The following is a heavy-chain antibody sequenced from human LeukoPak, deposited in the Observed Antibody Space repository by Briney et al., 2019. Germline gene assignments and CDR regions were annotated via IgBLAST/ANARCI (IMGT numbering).Heavy chain of an antibody. CDR1: GDTFAIYV. Sequence: GKPRKISCKGSGDTFAIYVIGWVGQMPAKGRDWSGISYPIDARATYSPSFQSEATIPPYTSIRTAYLQSNGLNASDTAIYYCERHLSHLTSCPNYWGQGTLITVAS. CDR3: ERHLSHLTSCPNY. V-gene: IGHV5-51*01. CDR2: SYPIDARA. D-gene: IGHD2-2*01. J-gene: IGHJ4*02.